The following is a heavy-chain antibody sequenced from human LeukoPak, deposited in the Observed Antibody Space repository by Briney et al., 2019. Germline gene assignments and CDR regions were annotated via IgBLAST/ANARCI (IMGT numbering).Heavy chain of an antibody. Sequence: GGSLRLSCAASGFTVSSNYMSWVRQAPGKGLEWVSVIYSGGSTYYADSVKGRFTISRDNSKNTLYLQMNSLRAEDTAVYYCARDLFLWYFDLWGRGTLVTVSS. CDR3: ARDLFLWYFDL. D-gene: IGHD2-21*01. J-gene: IGHJ2*01. CDR1: GFTVSSNY. CDR2: IYSGGST. V-gene: IGHV3-53*01.